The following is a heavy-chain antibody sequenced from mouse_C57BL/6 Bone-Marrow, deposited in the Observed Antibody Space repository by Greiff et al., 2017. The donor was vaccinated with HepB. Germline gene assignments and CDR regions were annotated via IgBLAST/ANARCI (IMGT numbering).Heavy chain of an antibody. D-gene: IGHD2-1*01. CDR3: ARNFGNYGNYVPAY. CDR1: GFSLTSYG. V-gene: IGHV2-2*01. Sequence: VQRVESGPGLVQPSQSLSITCTVSGFSLTSYGVHWVRQSPGKGLEWLGVIWSGGSTDYNAAFISRLSISKDNSKSQVFFKMNSLQADDTAIYYCARNFGNYGNYVPAYWGQGTLVTVSA. CDR2: IWSGGST. J-gene: IGHJ3*01.